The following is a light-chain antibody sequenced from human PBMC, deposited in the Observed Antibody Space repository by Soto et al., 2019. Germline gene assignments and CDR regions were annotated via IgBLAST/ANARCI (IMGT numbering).Light chain of an antibody. V-gene: IGKV3-20*01. J-gene: IGKJ1*01. CDR1: RSVSNNY. CDR2: GAS. Sequence: EIVLTQSPGTLSLSPGERATLSCRASRSVSNNYLAWYQQKPGQAPRLLIYGASSRATGIPDRFSGSGSGTDFTLTISRLEPEDFAVYYCQQYGSSPRTFGQGTK. CDR3: QQYGSSPRT.